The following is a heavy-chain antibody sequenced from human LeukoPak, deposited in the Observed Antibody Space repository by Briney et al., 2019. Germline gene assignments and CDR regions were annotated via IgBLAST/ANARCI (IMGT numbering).Heavy chain of an antibody. CDR2: MNPNSGNT. Sequence: ASVKVSCKASGYTFTSYEINWVRQATGQGLEWMGWMNPNSGNTAYAQKFQGRVTMTRDPPISTAYMELSSLRSGDTAVYYCARKIGALGVWGKGTTATVSS. V-gene: IGHV1-8*01. J-gene: IGHJ6*04. CDR1: GYTFTSYE. D-gene: IGHD3-16*01. CDR3: ARKIGALGV.